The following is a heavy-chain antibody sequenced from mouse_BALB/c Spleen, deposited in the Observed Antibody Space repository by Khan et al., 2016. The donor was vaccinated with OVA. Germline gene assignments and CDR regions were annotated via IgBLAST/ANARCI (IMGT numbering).Heavy chain of an antibody. V-gene: IGHV1-7*01. Sequence: VQLQQSGAELAKPGASVKMSCKASGYTFTSYWMHWIKQRPGQGLEWIGYINPTSGYTDYNQKFKDKATLTADKYSSTAYMQLSSLTSDDSAVYYCASDRIDYWGQGTALTVSS. CDR2: INPTSGYT. CDR1: GYTFTSYW. CDR3: ASDRIDY. J-gene: IGHJ2*01.